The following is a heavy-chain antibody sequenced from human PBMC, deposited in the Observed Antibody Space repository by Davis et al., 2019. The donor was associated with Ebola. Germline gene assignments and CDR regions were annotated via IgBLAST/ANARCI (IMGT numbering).Heavy chain of an antibody. D-gene: IGHD5-12*01. CDR3: ARVATEIHDAFDI. V-gene: IGHV4-38-2*02. CDR1: GGSISSYY. J-gene: IGHJ3*02. Sequence: GSLRLSCNVSGGSISSYYWGWIRQPPGKGLEWIGSIYHSGSTYYNPSLKSRVTISVDTSKNQFSLKLSSVTAADTAVYYCARVATEIHDAFDIWGQGTMVTVSS. CDR2: IYHSGST.